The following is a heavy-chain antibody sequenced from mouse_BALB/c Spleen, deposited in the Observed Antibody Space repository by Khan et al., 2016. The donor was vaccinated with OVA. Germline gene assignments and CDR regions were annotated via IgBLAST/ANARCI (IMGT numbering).Heavy chain of an antibody. V-gene: IGHV14-1*02. CDR1: GFNIKDYY. Sequence: VQLQQSGAELVRPGALVTLSCKASGFNIKDYYIHWVKPRPEQGLEWIGWIDPENGKSIYDPKFQDKARITAETSSNTAYLQLSTLTSEDTAVYYCARSGYFAWFGYWGQGTLVTVSA. CDR2: IDPENGKS. CDR3: ARSGYFAWFGY. J-gene: IGHJ3*01.